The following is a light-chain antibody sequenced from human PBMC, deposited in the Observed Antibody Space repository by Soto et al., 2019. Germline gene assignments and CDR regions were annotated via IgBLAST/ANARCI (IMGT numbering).Light chain of an antibody. CDR3: QQYDSSPHT. CDR2: GAS. V-gene: IGKV3-20*01. Sequence: EIVLTQSPATLSLSPGDRATLSCRASQSVSSSHLAWYQQKPGQAPKLLIYGASSRPSRIPDRFSGSGSGTDFTLTISSLQPEDFPVYYCQQYDSSPHTFGQGTKLEIK. CDR1: QSVSSSH. J-gene: IGKJ2*01.